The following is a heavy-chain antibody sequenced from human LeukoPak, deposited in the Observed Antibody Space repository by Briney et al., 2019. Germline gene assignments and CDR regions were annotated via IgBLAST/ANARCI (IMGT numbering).Heavy chain of an antibody. CDR1: GFTFSSYA. Sequence: PGGSLRLSCAASGFTFSSYAMSWVRQAPGKGLEWVSAISGSGGSTYYADSVKGRFTISRDNSKNTLYLQMNSLRAEDTAVYYCAKDMENRVVGATTFDYWGQGTLVTVSS. CDR2: ISGSGGST. CDR3: AKDMENRVVGATTFDY. J-gene: IGHJ4*02. D-gene: IGHD1-26*01. V-gene: IGHV3-23*01.